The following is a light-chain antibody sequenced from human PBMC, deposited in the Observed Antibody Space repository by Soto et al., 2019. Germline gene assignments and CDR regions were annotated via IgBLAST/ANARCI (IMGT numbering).Light chain of an antibody. V-gene: IGKV3D-20*02. CDR3: QQRSNWPLWS. J-gene: IGKJ1*01. CDR1: ETVTSNY. Sequence: EIVLTQSPGTLSLSPGERATLSCGASETVTSNYLAWYQQKPGQAPRLLIFGASTRATGIPARFSGSGSETDFTLTISSLEPEDFAVYYCQQRSNWPLWSFGQGTKVDIK. CDR2: GAS.